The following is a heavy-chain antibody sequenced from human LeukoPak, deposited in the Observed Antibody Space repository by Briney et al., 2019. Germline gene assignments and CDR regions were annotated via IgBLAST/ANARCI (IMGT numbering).Heavy chain of an antibody. Sequence: GASVKVSCKASGGTFSSYAISWVRQAPGQGLEWMGGIIPIFGTANYAQKFQGRVTITADESTSTAYMELSSLRSEDTAVYYCARYYRESATPFDYWGQGTLVTVSS. CDR3: ARYYRESATPFDY. V-gene: IGHV1-69*13. D-gene: IGHD1-14*01. CDR1: GGTFSSYA. CDR2: IIPIFGTA. J-gene: IGHJ4*02.